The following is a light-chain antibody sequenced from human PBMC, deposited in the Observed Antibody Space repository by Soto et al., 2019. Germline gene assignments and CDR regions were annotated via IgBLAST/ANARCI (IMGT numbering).Light chain of an antibody. V-gene: IGKV3D-20*02. J-gene: IGKJ4*01. CDR2: DAS. Sequence: EIVLTQSPGTLSLSPGERATVSCRASQSIISVYLAFYQQTPGQAPRLLIYDASNRATGIPDRFSGSGSGTDFTLTISSLEPEDIAVYYCQQRSNWRVTFGGGTKVDIK. CDR1: QSIISVY. CDR3: QQRSNWRVT.